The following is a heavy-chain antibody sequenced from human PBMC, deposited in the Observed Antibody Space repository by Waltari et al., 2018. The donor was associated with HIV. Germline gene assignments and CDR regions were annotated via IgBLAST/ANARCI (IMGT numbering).Heavy chain of an antibody. CDR3: ARALRFLESYGMDV. D-gene: IGHD3-3*01. J-gene: IGHJ6*02. CDR1: GYTFTSSA. Sequence: QVPLVQSGAEVTKPGASVKVSCKHSGYTFTSSAINRLRQAPGQGLEWMGWINPNSGNTGYAQKFQGRVTMTRNTSISTAYMELSSLRSEDTAVYYCARALRFLESYGMDVWGQGTTVTVSS. V-gene: IGHV1-8*01. CDR2: INPNSGNT.